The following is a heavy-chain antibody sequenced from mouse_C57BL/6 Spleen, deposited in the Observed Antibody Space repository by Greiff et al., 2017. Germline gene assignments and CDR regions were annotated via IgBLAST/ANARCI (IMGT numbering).Heavy chain of an antibody. CDR3: TRASYDYDGP. J-gene: IGHJ3*01. V-gene: IGHV5-9-1*02. CDR2: ISSGGDYI. CDR1: GFTFSSYA. D-gene: IGHD2-4*01. Sequence: MESGEGLVKPGGSLKLYCAASGFTFSSYAMSWVRQTPEKRLEWVAYISSGGDYIYYADTVKGRFTISRDNARNTLYLQMSSLKSEDTAMYYCTRASYDYDGPWGQGTLVTVSA.